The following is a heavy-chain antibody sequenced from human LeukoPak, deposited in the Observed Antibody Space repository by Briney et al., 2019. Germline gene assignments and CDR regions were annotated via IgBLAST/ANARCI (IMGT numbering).Heavy chain of an antibody. V-gene: IGHV1-69*13. CDR2: IIPIFDTA. CDR1: GGTFSSYS. D-gene: IGHD2-2*01. J-gene: IGHJ5*02. CDR3: ARPELGYCSSTSCYEVWFDP. Sequence: ASVKVSCKASGGTFSSYSISWVRQAPGQGLEWMGGIIPIFDTANYAQKFQGRVTITADESTSTAYMELSSLRSEDTAVYYCARPELGYCSSTSCYEVWFDPRGQGTLVTVSS.